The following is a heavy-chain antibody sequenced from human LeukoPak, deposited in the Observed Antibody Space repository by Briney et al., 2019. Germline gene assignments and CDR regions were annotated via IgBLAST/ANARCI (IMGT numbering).Heavy chain of an antibody. Sequence: GTSVKVSCKTSGFTFSTSAVQWVRQARGQPLEWIGWIIVGSGATNYAQSLQGRFTITRDMSTNTAYMELSSLRSGDSAVYYCAAELYGVYTDCCTFHLWGQGTLVTVSS. V-gene: IGHV1-58*01. CDR2: IIVGSGAT. D-gene: IGHD4-17*01. CDR1: GFTFSTSA. J-gene: IGHJ3*01. CDR3: AAELYGVYTDCCTFHL.